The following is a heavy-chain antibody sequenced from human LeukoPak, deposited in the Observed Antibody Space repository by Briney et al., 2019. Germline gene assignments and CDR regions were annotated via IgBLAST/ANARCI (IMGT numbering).Heavy chain of an antibody. CDR2: IYYSGST. Sequence: SETLSLTCTVSGGSISSSSYYWGWIRQPPGKGLEWIGSIYYSGSTYYNPSLKSRVTISVDTSKNQFSLQLNSVTPEDTAVYYCARDTRGYSGYSFFDYMDVWGKGTTVTVSS. D-gene: IGHD5-12*01. J-gene: IGHJ6*03. CDR3: ARDTRGYSGYSFFDYMDV. CDR1: GGSISSSSYY. V-gene: IGHV4-39*07.